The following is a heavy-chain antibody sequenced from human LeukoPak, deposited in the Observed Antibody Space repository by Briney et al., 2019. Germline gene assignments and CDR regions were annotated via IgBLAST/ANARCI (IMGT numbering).Heavy chain of an antibody. J-gene: IGHJ6*02. CDR3: ARDLSYCTITSCSYYYYGMDV. CDR1: GFTFSSYE. Sequence: PGGSLRLSCSASGFTFSSYEMNWVRQAPGKGLEWVSYISSSGGTIYYADSVEGRFTISRDNAKNSLYLQMNSLRAEDTAVYYSARDLSYCTITSCSYYYYGMDVWGRGTTVIVSS. CDR2: ISSSGGTI. V-gene: IGHV3-48*03. D-gene: IGHD2-2*01.